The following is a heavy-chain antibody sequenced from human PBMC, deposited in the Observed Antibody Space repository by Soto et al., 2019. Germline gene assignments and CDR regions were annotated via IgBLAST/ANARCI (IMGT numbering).Heavy chain of an antibody. J-gene: IGHJ6*02. CDR2: IIPIFGTA. CDR3: ARMTGARGYYYGMDV. D-gene: IGHD6-6*01. V-gene: IGHV1-69*13. CDR1: GGTFSSYA. Sequence: GASVKVSCKASGGTFSSYAISWVRQAPGQGLEWMGGIIPIFGTANYAQKFQGRVTITADESTSTAYMELSSLRSEDTAVYYCARMTGARGYYYGMDVWGQGTTVTVSS.